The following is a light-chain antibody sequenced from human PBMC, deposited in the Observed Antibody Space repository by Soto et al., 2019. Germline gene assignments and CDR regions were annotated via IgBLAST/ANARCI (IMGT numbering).Light chain of an antibody. Sequence: DIPLTQSPSFLSASVGDRVTITCRASQGISSHLAGYQQKPGKAPKLLIYVASTLQSGVPSRFSGSGSGTEFTLTISSLQPEDFATYYCQQLNSYPRGTFGQGTKLEIK. V-gene: IGKV1-9*01. CDR3: QQLNSYPRGT. CDR1: QGISSH. CDR2: VAS. J-gene: IGKJ2*02.